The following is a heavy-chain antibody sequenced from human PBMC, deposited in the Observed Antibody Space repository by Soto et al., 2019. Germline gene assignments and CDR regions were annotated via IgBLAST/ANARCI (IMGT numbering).Heavy chain of an antibody. CDR3: ARDRYDYGSGNYYNRIDF. D-gene: IGHD3-10*01. CDR2: IIPIFGTP. V-gene: IGHV1-69*01. CDR1: GGIFSTYA. J-gene: IGHJ4*02. Sequence: VQLVQSGAEVKTPGSSVKVSCKASGGIFSTYAISWLRPAPGPGLEWMGGIIPIFGTPTYAQRFQGRATITADESTSTAYMELSRLRSEHTAVYYCARDRYDYGSGNYYNRIDFWGPGTLVTVSS.